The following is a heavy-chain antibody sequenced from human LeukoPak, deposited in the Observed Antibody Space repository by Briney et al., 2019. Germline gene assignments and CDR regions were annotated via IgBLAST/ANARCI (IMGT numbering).Heavy chain of an antibody. CDR2: MNPNSGNT. D-gene: IGHD2-2*01. J-gene: IGHJ6*02. Sequence: ASVKASCKASGYTFTCYDINWVRQATGQGLEWMGWMNPNSGNTGYAQKFQGRVTMTRNTSISTAYMELSSLRSEDTAVYYCAREWRTSIVVVPAAMGDYYYGMDVWGQGTTVTVSS. CDR1: GYTFTCYD. V-gene: IGHV1-8*01. CDR3: AREWRTSIVVVPAAMGDYYYGMDV.